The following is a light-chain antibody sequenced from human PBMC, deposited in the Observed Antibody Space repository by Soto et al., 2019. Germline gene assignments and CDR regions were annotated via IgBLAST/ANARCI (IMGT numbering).Light chain of an antibody. CDR3: GSWDSSLFVGV. CDR2: ENN. J-gene: IGLJ2*01. CDR1: HSDIGSNY. Sequence: QSVLTQPPSVSAAPGQTVTISCSGRHSDIGSNYVSWYQQVPGTAPKLLIYENNRRPAGVPDRFSGSKSGTSATLGITGLQTGDEADYYCGSWDSSLFVGVFGGGTKPTVL. V-gene: IGLV1-51*01.